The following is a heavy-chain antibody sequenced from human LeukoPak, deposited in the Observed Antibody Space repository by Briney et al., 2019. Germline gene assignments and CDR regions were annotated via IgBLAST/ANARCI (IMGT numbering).Heavy chain of an antibody. CDR3: AKEAGLRYFDWLPDY. CDR1: GFIFSSYA. Sequence: GGSLRLSCAASGFIFSSYAMSWVRQAPGKGLEWVSSISISGGTTDYADSAKGRFTISRDNSKNTLYLQMNSLRAEDTAVYYCAKEAGLRYFDWLPDYWGQGTLVTVSS. CDR2: ISISGGTT. D-gene: IGHD3-9*01. V-gene: IGHV3-23*01. J-gene: IGHJ4*02.